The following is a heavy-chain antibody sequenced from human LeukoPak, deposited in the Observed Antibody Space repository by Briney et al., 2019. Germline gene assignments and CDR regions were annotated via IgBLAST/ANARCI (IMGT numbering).Heavy chain of an antibody. CDR3: AKDPDCTSGICYTFFDY. CDR1: GFTFSTYA. D-gene: IGHD2-8*01. CDR2: ISATGSTT. V-gene: IGHV3-23*01. J-gene: IGHJ4*02. Sequence: PGGSLRLSCAASGFTFSTYAMTWVRQAPGKGLESVSLISATGSTTYYADSVKGRFTISRDNSKNTLYLQMNSLRAEDTAVYYCAKDPDCTSGICYTFFDYWGQGTLVTVTS.